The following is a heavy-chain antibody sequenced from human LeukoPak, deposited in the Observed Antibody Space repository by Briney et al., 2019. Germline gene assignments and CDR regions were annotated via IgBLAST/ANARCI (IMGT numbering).Heavy chain of an antibody. J-gene: IGHJ6*03. V-gene: IGHV3-43*02. Sequence: GGSLRLSCAASGFTFDDYAMHWVRQAPGKGLEWVSLINEDGRSTYYAGSVKGQFTISRDNSKNSLYLQMNSLRTEDTALYYCAKDIRWRVYYMDVWGKGTTVTVSS. D-gene: IGHD2-15*01. CDR3: AKDIRWRVYYMDV. CDR2: INEDGRST. CDR1: GFTFDDYA.